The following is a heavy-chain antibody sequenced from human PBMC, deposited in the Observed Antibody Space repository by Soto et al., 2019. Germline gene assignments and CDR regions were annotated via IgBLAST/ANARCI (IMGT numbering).Heavy chain of an antibody. J-gene: IGHJ6*03. Sequence: ESGGGLVQPGRSLRLSCAASGFSFDEYAMHWVRQAPGKGLEWVSGVSWNSGTMGYGDSVRGRFAISRDNAKNSLYLQMNSLTTEDTALYYCAKGFCSSTRCLTYSYMDVSGKGTTVTVSS. V-gene: IGHV3-9*01. CDR1: GFSFDEYA. D-gene: IGHD2-2*01. CDR3: AKGFCSSTRCLTYSYMDV. CDR2: VSWNSGTM.